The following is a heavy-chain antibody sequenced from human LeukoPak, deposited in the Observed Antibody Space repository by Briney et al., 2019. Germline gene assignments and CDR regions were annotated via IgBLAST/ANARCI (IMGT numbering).Heavy chain of an antibody. CDR1: GFPFSSYS. Sequence: PGRSLRLSCAASGFPFSSYSMSWVRQAPGKGLEWVAFIWYDGSNQHYADSVKGRFTVSRDHSRNTVYLQMNSLRAEDTAVYYCARDGCSTTSCFDYWGQGTLVTVSS. V-gene: IGHV3-33*01. D-gene: IGHD2-2*01. CDR2: IWYDGSNQ. J-gene: IGHJ4*02. CDR3: ARDGCSTTSCFDY.